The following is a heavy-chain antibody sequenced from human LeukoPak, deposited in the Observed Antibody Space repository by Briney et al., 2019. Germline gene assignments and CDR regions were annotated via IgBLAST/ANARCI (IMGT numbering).Heavy chain of an antibody. J-gene: IGHJ4*02. CDR3: AREAYGSGSYPLDY. D-gene: IGHD3-10*01. V-gene: IGHV3-64*01. CDR2: ISSNGRNT. CDR1: GFTFSSFA. Sequence: PGGSLRLSCAASGFTFSSFALHWVRQAPGKGLEYVSAISSNGRNTYYANSVKGRFTISRDNSKNTLYLQMGSLRAEDMAVYYCAREAYGSGSYPLDYWGQGTLVTVSS.